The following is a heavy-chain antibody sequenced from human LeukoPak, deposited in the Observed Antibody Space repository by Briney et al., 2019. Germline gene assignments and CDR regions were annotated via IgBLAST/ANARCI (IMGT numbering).Heavy chain of an antibody. D-gene: IGHD6-6*01. V-gene: IGHV3-30*02. CDR1: GFTFSSYG. J-gene: IGHJ4*02. CDR2: IRYDGSNK. Sequence: GGSLRLSCAASGFTFSSYGMHWVRQAPGKGLEWVAFIRYDGSNKYYADSVKGRFTISRDNAKNSLYLQMNSLRAEDTAVYYCARRYSSSYDYWGQGTLVTVSS. CDR3: ARRYSSSYDY.